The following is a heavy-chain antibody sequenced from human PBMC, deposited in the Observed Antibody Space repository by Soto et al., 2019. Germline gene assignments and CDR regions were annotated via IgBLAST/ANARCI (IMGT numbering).Heavy chain of an antibody. CDR1: GFTFSSSA. J-gene: IGHJ1*01. CDR3: AKIRGYDLGSTTFQH. CDR2: ISGNGDTT. V-gene: IGHV3-23*01. Sequence: GGALRLSCAASGFTFSSSAMSWVRQAPGKGLDWVSAISGNGDTTYYADSVKGRFTISRDISKSTLYLQMNSLRAEDTAVYYCAKIRGYDLGSTTFQHWGQGTLVTVSS. D-gene: IGHD5-12*01.